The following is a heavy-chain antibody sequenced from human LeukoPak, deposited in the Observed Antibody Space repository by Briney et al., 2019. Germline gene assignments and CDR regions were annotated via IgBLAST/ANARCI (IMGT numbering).Heavy chain of an antibody. CDR2: ISSSSSYI. Sequence: PGGSLRLSCAASGFTFSSYSMNWVRQAPGKGLEWVSSISSSSSYIYYADSVKGRFTISRDNAKNSLYLQMNSLRAEDTAVYYCARDSIIGDLYYYYYMDVWGKGTTVTVSS. CDR1: GFTFSSYS. V-gene: IGHV3-21*01. CDR3: ARDSIIGDLYYYYYMDV. J-gene: IGHJ6*03. D-gene: IGHD2/OR15-2a*01.